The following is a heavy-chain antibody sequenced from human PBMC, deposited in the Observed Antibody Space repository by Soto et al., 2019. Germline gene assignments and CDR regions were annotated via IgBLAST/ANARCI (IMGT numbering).Heavy chain of an antibody. D-gene: IGHD2-21*01. CDR1: GGTFSSYT. Sequence: SVKVSCKASGGTFSSYTISWVRQAPGQGLEWMGRIIPILGIANYAQKFQGRVTITADKSTSTAYMELSSLRSEDTAVYDCARSIVVVNALDYWGQGTLVTVSS. J-gene: IGHJ4*02. V-gene: IGHV1-69*02. CDR3: ARSIVVVNALDY. CDR2: IIPILGIA.